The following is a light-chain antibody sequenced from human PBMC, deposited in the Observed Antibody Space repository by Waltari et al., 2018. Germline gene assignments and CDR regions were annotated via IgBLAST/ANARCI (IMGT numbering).Light chain of an antibody. J-gene: IGKJ2*01. Sequence: DIVLTQSPATMYLSPGEGATLSCRASESVGSKLAWYQQKPGQAPRLLIYDGSNRATGIPARFSGSGYGTDFTLTITALESEDFAVYYCQQRTNWLYTFGQGTKLQIK. V-gene: IGKV3-11*01. CDR3: QQRTNWLYT. CDR1: ESVGSK. CDR2: DGS.